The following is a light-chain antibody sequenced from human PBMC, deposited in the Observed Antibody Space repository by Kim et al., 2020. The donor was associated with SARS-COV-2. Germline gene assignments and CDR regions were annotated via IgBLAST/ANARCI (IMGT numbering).Light chain of an antibody. CDR1: SSDVGSYNH. Sequence: GQSITISCPGTSSDVGSYNHVSWYQQHPGKAPKLMIYDVTNRPSGVSNRFSGSKSGNTASLIISGLQADDEAVYYCSSYTSSSTLLFGGGTQLTVL. CDR2: DVT. CDR3: SSYTSSSTLL. J-gene: IGLJ2*01. V-gene: IGLV2-14*04.